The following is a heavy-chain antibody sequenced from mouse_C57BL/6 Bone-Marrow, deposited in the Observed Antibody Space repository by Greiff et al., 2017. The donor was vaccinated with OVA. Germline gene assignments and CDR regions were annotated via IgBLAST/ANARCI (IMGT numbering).Heavy chain of an antibody. CDR1: GFSLTSYG. Sequence: QVQLQQSGPGLVQPSQSLSITCTVSGFSLTSYGVHWVRQSPGKGLEWLGVIWRGGSTDYNAAFMSRLSITKDNSKGQVFFKMNSLQADDTAIYYCAKKWYYGSSYGFAYWGQGTLVTVSA. CDR2: IWRGGST. CDR3: AKKWYYGSSYGFAY. J-gene: IGHJ3*01. D-gene: IGHD1-1*01. V-gene: IGHV2-5*01.